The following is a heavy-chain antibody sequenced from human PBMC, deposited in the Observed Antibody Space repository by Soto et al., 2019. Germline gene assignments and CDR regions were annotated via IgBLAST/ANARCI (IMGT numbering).Heavy chain of an antibody. CDR2: IYYTGST. J-gene: IGHJ6*02. V-gene: IGHV4-30-4*02. D-gene: IGHD6-13*01. Sequence: NPSETLSLTCSVSGVSISSGDYYWSWIRQPPGKGLEWIGYIYYTGSTDYNPSLKSRVSISIDTSKNQLSLKLSSVTAADTAVYYCARDKRDSSFMDVWGHGTTVTVSS. CDR3: ARDKRDSSFMDV. CDR1: GVSISSGDYY.